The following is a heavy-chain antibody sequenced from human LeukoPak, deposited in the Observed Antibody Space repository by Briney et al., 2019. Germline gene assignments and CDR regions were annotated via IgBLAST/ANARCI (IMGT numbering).Heavy chain of an antibody. J-gene: IGHJ6*02. CDR1: GFTFSSYS. V-gene: IGHV3-21*01. Sequence: KPGGSLRLSCAASGFTFSSYSMNWVRQAPGKGLEWVSSISSSSSYTNYADSVKGRFTISRDNAKNSLYLQMNSLRAEDTAVYYCARGAIGPRPEQFYGMDVWGQGTTVTVSS. CDR2: ISSSSSYT. CDR3: ARGAIGPRPEQFYGMDV. D-gene: IGHD6-6*01.